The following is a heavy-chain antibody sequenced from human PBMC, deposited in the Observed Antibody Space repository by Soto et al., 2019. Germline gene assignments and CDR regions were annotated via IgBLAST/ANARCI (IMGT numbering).Heavy chain of an antibody. CDR2: LNPNNGDT. CDR1: GYTLIDYY. V-gene: IGHV1-2*02. D-gene: IGHD3-22*01. J-gene: IGHJ4*02. Sequence: GASVKVSCKASGYTLIDYYIHWVRQAPGQGLEWMGWLNPNNGDTNFEQKFRGRVTMTRDTSINTAYMELSGLRSDDAAVYYCARSYYYDSEFDYWGQGTLVTVYS. CDR3: ARSYYYDSEFDY.